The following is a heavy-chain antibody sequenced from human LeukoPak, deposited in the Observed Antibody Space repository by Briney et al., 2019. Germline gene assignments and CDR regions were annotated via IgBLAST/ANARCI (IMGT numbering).Heavy chain of an antibody. J-gene: IGHJ6*02. CDR3: ARDDYYYYGMDV. Sequence: GGSLRLSCAASGFTVSSNYMSWVRQAPGKGLEWVSVIYSGGSTYYADSVKGRFTISRDNSKNTLYLQMNSLRAEDTAVYYCARDDYYYYGMDVWGQGTTVTVSS. V-gene: IGHV3-53*01. CDR2: IYSGGST. CDR1: GFTVSSNY.